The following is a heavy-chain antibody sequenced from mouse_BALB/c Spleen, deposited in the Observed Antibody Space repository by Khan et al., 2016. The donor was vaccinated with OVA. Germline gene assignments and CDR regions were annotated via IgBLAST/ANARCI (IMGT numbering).Heavy chain of an antibody. D-gene: IGHD2-1*01. CDR3: ARSTLYWYFDV. Sequence: QIQLVQSGPELKKPGETVKISCKASGYTFTNYGMNWVKQAPGKGLKWMGWINTYTGEPTYADDFKGRFAFSLETSASTAYLQINNLKNEDTATYCDARSTLYWYFDVWGAGTTVTVSS. CDR1: GYTFTNYG. CDR2: INTYTGEP. V-gene: IGHV9-3-1*01. J-gene: IGHJ1*01.